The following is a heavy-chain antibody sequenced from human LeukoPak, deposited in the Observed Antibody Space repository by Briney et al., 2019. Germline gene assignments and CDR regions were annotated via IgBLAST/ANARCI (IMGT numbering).Heavy chain of an antibody. CDR3: ERESHLRGLEIGAFDL. D-gene: IGHD1-1*01. CDR2: IYCSGGT. Sequence: AETLSLTCTVSGVSISSYYWSWIRQPPGKGLEWVGYIYCSGGTKYNPSLKNRGTISLDTSKDQFSLKLSSVPAADTHVYYCERESHLRGLEIGAFDLWPQGTMVPVSS. CDR1: GVSISSYY. J-gene: IGHJ3*01. V-gene: IGHV4-59*12.